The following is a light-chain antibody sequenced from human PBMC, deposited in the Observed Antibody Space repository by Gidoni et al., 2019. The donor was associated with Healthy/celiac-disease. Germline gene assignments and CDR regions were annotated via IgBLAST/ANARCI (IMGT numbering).Light chain of an antibody. Sequence: EIVLTQSPGTLSLSPGERATLSCRASQSVSSSYLAWYQQKPGLAPRLLIYGASSRATGIPDRFSGSGSGTDFTLTISRLEPEDFAVYYCQQYGSSPWTFGQXTKVEIK. CDR3: QQYGSSPWT. CDR2: GAS. J-gene: IGKJ1*01. V-gene: IGKV3-20*01. CDR1: QSVSSSY.